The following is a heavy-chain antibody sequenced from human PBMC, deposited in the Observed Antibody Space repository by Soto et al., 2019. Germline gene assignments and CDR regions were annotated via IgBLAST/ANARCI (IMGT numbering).Heavy chain of an antibody. CDR1: GYTYTNYG. V-gene: IGHV1-18*01. CDR2: ISAYIGNT. D-gene: IGHD3-10*01. CDR3: ARDRGMARGDNGMDV. Sequence: QVQLVQSGPEVKKPGASVKVSCKASGYTYTNYGISWVRQAPGQGLEWMGWISAYIGNTNHAQKFQGRVTMTTDTSTNTAYMELRSLTSDDTAVYYCARDRGMARGDNGMDVWGQGTTVTVSS. J-gene: IGHJ6*02.